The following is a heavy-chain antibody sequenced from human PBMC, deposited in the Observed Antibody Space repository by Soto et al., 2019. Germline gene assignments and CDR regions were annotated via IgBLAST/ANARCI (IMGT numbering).Heavy chain of an antibody. CDR2: IYYSGST. CDR1: GGSISSSSYY. J-gene: IGHJ6*02. V-gene: IGHV4-39*01. CDR3: ARLSVLRVLEWLLERGMDV. D-gene: IGHD3-3*01. Sequence: QLQLQESGPGLVKPSETLSLTCTVSGGSISSSSYYWGWIRQPPGKGLAWIGSIYYSGSTYYNPSLKGRVTISVDTAKNHFSLTLSFVTAAHTAVYYCARLSVLRVLEWLLERGMDVWGQGTTVTVSS.